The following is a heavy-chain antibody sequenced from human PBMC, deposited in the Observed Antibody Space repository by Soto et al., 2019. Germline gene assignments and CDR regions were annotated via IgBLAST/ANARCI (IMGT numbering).Heavy chain of an antibody. CDR1: GGIGSNYA. CDR2: IVPKFGTS. Sequence: QEHLVQSRAEVKKPGSSVKVSCRASGGIGSNYAISWVRQAPGQGLEWMGGIVPKFGTSNYAQRFKGRVTISVDKSTNSVYMELSSLRSQDTAIYYCAREMASGYSRTWFDPWGQGTLVTVSS. D-gene: IGHD2-15*01. V-gene: IGHV1-69*06. CDR3: AREMASGYSRTWFDP. J-gene: IGHJ5*02.